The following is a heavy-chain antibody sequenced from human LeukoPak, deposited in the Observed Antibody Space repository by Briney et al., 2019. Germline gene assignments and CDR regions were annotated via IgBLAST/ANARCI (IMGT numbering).Heavy chain of an antibody. V-gene: IGHV3-21*01. J-gene: IGHJ4*02. CDR1: GFTFSTYS. Sequence: PGGSLRLSCAASGFTFSTYSMNWVRQAPGEGLEWVSSISSSSSYISSADSVKGRFTISRDNAKKSLYLQMNSLRAEDTAVYYCARDGPVRIAARPYYFDFWGQGTLVTVSS. D-gene: IGHD6-6*01. CDR3: ARDGPVRIAARPYYFDF. CDR2: ISSSSSYI.